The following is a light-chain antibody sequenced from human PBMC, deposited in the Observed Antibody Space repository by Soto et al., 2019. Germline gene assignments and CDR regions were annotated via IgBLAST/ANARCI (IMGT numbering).Light chain of an antibody. V-gene: IGKV1-13*02. CDR2: DAS. J-gene: IGKJ5*01. Sequence: AIQLTQSPSSLSASVGDRVTITCRASQGISSALAWYQQKPGKAPKLLIYDASSLESGVPSRFSGSGSGTDLTLTICSLQPEDFATYYCQQFNSYPLTFGQGTRLEIK. CDR3: QQFNSYPLT. CDR1: QGISSA.